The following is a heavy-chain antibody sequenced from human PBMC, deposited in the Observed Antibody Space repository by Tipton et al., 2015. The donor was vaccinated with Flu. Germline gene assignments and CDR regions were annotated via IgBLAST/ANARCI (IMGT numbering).Heavy chain of an antibody. CDR1: GFTFSSYS. J-gene: IGHJ6*02. CDR2: ISSSSSYI. V-gene: IGHV3-21*01. D-gene: IGHD5-18*01. Sequence: SLRLSCAASGFTFSSYSMNWVRQAPGKGLEWVSSISSSSSYIYYADSVKGRFTISRDNAKNSLYLQMNSLRAEDTAVYYCARDKGDTAMVGVGMDVWGQGTTVTVSS. CDR3: ARDKGDTAMVGVGMDV.